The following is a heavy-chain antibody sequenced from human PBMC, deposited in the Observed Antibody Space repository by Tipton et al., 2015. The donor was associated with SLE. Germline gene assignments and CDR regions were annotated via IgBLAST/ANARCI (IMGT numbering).Heavy chain of an antibody. CDR2: INPNSGGT. Sequence: QLVQSGSELKKPGASVKVSCKASGYTFSDYGINWVRQAPGQGFEWMGRINPNSGGTNYAQKFQGRVTMTRDTSISTAYMELSRLRSDDTAVYYCARLYSGSYYYYYYGMDVWGKGTTVTVSS. V-gene: IGHV1-2*06. CDR1: GYTFSDYG. CDR3: ARLYSGSYYYYYYGMDV. D-gene: IGHD1-26*01. J-gene: IGHJ6*04.